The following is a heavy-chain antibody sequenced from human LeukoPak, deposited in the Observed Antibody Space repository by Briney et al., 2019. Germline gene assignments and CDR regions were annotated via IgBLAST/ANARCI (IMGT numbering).Heavy chain of an antibody. CDR3: HYYDSSGYYYLFDY. CDR2: IYSGGST. J-gene: IGHJ4*02. D-gene: IGHD3-22*01. V-gene: IGHV3-66*01. Sequence: PGGSLRLSCAASGFTVSSNYMSWVRQAPGKGLEWVSVIYSGGSTYYADSVKGRFTISRDNSKNTLYLQMNSLRAEDTAVYYCHYYDSSGYYYLFDYWGQGTLATVSS. CDR1: GFTVSSNY.